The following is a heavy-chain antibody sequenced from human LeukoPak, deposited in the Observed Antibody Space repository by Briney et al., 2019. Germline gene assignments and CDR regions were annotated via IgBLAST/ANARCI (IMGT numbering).Heavy chain of an antibody. J-gene: IGHJ4*02. CDR1: GYTFTSYD. V-gene: IGHV1-8*01. D-gene: IGHD1-26*01. CDR3: ARCEVGATGPDY. CDR2: MNPNSGNT. Sequence: ASVKVSCKASGYTFTSYDINWVRQATGQGLEWMGWMNPNSGNTGYAQKFQGRVTMTRNTSISTAYMELSSLRSEDTAVYYCARCEVGATGPDYWGQGTLVTVSS.